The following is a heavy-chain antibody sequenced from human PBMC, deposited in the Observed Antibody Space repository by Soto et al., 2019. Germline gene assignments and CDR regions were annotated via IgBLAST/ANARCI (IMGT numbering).Heavy chain of an antibody. V-gene: IGHV4-30-4*01. CDR3: ARETADRGHYGMDV. J-gene: IGHJ6*02. CDR2: VYYIGST. CDR1: GSSFSDPHYY. Sequence: SETLSLTCNVSGSSFSDPHYYWSWVRQSPGKCLEWIGYVYYIGSTYYNPSLKSRVTMSLDTSNNLFSLRLSSVTAADTAVYYCARETADRGHYGMDVWGQGTTVTVSS.